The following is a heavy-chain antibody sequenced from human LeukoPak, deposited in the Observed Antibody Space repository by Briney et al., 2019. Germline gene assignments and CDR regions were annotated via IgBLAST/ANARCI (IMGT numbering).Heavy chain of an antibody. D-gene: IGHD3-22*01. CDR3: ARSDPQYYYDSSGYSYPLEFFQH. CDR1: GFTFSSYS. Sequence: PGGSLRLSCAASGFTFSSYSMNWVRQAPGNGLEWVSSLSSSSSYIYYADSVKGRFTISRDNAKNSLYLQMNSLRGEDTAVYYCARSDPQYYYDSSGYSYPLEFFQHWGQGTLVTVSS. V-gene: IGHV3-21*01. CDR2: LSSSSSYI. J-gene: IGHJ1*01.